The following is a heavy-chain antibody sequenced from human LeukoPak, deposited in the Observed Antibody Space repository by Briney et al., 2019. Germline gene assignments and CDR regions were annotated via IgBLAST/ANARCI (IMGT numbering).Heavy chain of an antibody. CDR3: ARAGAGNDFWSGYFYVHPRNWFDP. CDR1: GYTFTSYY. J-gene: IGHJ5*02. CDR2: INPSGGST. Sequence: GASVKVSCKASGYTFTSYYMHWVRQAPGQGLEWMGIINPSGGSTSYAQKFRGRVTMTRDTSTSTVYMELSSLRSEDTAVYYCARAGAGNDFWSGYFYVHPRNWFDPWGQGTLVTVSS. V-gene: IGHV1-46*01. D-gene: IGHD3-3*01.